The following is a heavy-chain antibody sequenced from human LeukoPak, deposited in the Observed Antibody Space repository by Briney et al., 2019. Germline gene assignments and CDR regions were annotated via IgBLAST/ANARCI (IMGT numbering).Heavy chain of an antibody. Sequence: PGRSLRLSCAASGFTFSSYGMHWVRQAPGKGLEWVAVIWYDGSNKYYADSVKGRFTISRDNSNNTLYLQMNSLRAEDTAVYYCAKDAFYDSSGHGYDYWGQGTLVTVSS. D-gene: IGHD3-22*01. J-gene: IGHJ4*02. CDR1: GFTFSSYG. V-gene: IGHV3-33*06. CDR3: AKDAFYDSSGHGYDY. CDR2: IWYDGSNK.